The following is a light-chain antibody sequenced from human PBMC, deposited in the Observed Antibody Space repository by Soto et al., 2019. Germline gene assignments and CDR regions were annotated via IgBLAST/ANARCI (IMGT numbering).Light chain of an antibody. V-gene: IGKV1-12*01. CDR2: AAS. Sequence: INMTPSAYGRSGADEDSVTIPCRASQTISSWLAWYQQKPGKAPKLLIYAASSLQSGVPSRFSGSGSGTDFTLTISSLQPEDFATYYCQQANSFPLTCAQGTRLEIK. CDR1: QTISSW. CDR3: QQANSFPLT. J-gene: IGKJ5*01.